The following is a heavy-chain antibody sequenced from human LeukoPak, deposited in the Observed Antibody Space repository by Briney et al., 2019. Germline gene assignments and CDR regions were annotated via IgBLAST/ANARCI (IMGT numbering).Heavy chain of an antibody. J-gene: IGHJ5*02. V-gene: IGHV3-9*01. Sequence: GGSLRLSCAASGFTFDDYAMHWVRQAPGKGLEWVSGISWNSGSIGYADSVKGRFTISRDNAKNSLYLQMNSLRAEDTALYCCAKDSIAAPGFDPWGQGTLVTVSS. D-gene: IGHD6-13*01. CDR1: GFTFDDYA. CDR2: ISWNSGSI. CDR3: AKDSIAAPGFDP.